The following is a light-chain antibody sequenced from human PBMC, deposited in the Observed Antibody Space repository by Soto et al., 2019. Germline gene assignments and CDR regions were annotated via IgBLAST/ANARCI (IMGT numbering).Light chain of an antibody. CDR2: EVS. J-gene: IGLJ1*01. CDR1: SSDVGGYKY. Sequence: QSALTQPPSASGSPGQSVTISCTGTSSDVGGYKYVSWYQQHPGKAPKLILYEVSKRPSGVPDRFSGSKSGNTASLTVSGLQAEDEADYYCNSYAGSIYVXGTGTKVT. V-gene: IGLV2-8*01. CDR3: NSYAGSIYV.